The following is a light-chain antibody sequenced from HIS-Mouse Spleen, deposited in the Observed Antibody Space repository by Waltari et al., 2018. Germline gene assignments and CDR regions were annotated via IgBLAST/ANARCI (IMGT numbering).Light chain of an antibody. J-gene: IGLJ2*01. CDR1: SCAVGGYPY. V-gene: IGLV2-14*03. CDR2: DVS. CDR3: SSYTSSSFNVV. Sequence: QSALTQPASVSGSPGQPITISCTGPSCAVGGYPYASRYQQHPGKAPKLMIYDVSNRPSGVSNRFSGSKSGNTASLTISGLQAEDEADYYCSSYTSSSFNVVFGGGTKLTVL.